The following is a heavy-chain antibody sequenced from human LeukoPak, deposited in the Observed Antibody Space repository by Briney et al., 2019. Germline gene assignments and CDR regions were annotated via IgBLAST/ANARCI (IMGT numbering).Heavy chain of an antibody. J-gene: IGHJ4*02. CDR2: IYHSGST. CDR1: GYSISSGYY. D-gene: IGHD3-10*01. Sequence: SETLSLTCAVSGYSISSGYYRGWIRQPPGKGLEWIGSIYHSGSTYYNPSLKSRVTISVDTSKNQFSLKLSSVTAADTAVYYCASSMVRGATIDYWGQGTLVTVSS. CDR3: ASSMVRGATIDY. V-gene: IGHV4-38-2*01.